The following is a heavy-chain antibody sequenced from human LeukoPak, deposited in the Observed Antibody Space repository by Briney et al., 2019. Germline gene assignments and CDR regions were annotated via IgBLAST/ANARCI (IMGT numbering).Heavy chain of an antibody. CDR3: AKLDGYSYGYSVDY. CDR1: GGSISSSSYY. Sequence: PSETLSLTCTVSGGSISSSSYYWGWIRQPPGKGLEWIGSIYYSGSTYYNPSLKSRVTISVDTSKNQFSLKLSSVTAADTAVYYCAKLDGYSYGYSVDYWGQGTLVTVSS. CDR2: IYYSGST. V-gene: IGHV4-39*07. J-gene: IGHJ4*02. D-gene: IGHD5-18*01.